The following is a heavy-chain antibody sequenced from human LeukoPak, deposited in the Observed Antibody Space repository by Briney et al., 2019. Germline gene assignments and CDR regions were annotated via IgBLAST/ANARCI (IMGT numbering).Heavy chain of an antibody. CDR3: ARQLAGLAPPGFIDS. D-gene: IGHD3-3*02. J-gene: IGHJ4*02. Sequence: SETLSLTCTVSGGSISSGDYYWSWIRQPPGKGLEWIGSIYYSGSTYYNPSLKSQVTISVDTSKNQFSLHLTSVTAADTAVYYCARQLAGLAPPGFIDSWGQGTLVTVSS. V-gene: IGHV4-39*01. CDR2: IYYSGST. CDR1: GGSISSGDYY.